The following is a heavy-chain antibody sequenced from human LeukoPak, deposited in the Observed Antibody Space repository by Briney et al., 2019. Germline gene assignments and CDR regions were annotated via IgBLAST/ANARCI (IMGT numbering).Heavy chain of an antibody. CDR1: GGSISSGSYY. D-gene: IGHD6-19*01. Sequence: SETLSLTCTVSGGSISSGSYYWSWIRQPAGKGLEWIGRIYTSGSTNYNPSLKSRVTISVDTSKNQFSLKLSSVTAADTAVYYCARAALAVAGNYFDYWGQGTLVTVSS. J-gene: IGHJ4*02. V-gene: IGHV4-61*02. CDR3: ARAALAVAGNYFDY. CDR2: IYTSGST.